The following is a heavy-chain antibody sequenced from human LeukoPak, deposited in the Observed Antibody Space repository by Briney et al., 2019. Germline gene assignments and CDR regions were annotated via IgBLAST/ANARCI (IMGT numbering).Heavy chain of an antibody. CDR2: ISSSSSTI. CDR1: GFTFSSYS. CDR3: TREKEGYNFGLDYYYYYMDV. J-gene: IGHJ6*03. Sequence: GGSLRLSCAASGFTFSSYSMNWVRQAPGKGLEWVSYISSSSSTIYYADSVKGRFTISRDNAKNSLYLQMNSLRAEDTAVYYCTREKEGYNFGLDYYYYYMDVWGKGTTVTVS. D-gene: IGHD5-18*01. V-gene: IGHV3-48*01.